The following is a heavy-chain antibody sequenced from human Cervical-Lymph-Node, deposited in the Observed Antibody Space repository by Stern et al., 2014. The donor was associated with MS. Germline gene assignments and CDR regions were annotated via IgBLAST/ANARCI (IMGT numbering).Heavy chain of an antibody. V-gene: IGHV1-2*06. CDR2: INPHSGGT. J-gene: IGHJ4*02. Sequence: VQLVQSGAEVKKPGASVKVSCKASGNTFTGYYMHWVRQAPGQGLEWMGRINPHSGGTNFAQKFQGRVTMTWDTSSSTAYMELSRLRSDDTAVYYCARSVVTGTTPPHFDYWGQGSLVTVAS. D-gene: IGHD1-20*01. CDR1: GNTFTGYY. CDR3: ARSVVTGTTPPHFDY.